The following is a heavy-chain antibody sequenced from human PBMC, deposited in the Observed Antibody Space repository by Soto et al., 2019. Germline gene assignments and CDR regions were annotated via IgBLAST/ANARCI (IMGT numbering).Heavy chain of an antibody. CDR3: ARSRPQGSDFPGVIPWDALDV. D-gene: IGHD2-21*01. CDR2: VIPIFGTT. V-gene: IGHV1-69*01. J-gene: IGHJ3*01. CDR1: GGALSSSG. Sequence: QVQLVQSGAEMKKPGSSVRVSCKASGGALSSSGITWVREAPGQGLEWVAGVIPIFGTTKHAPKFQGRVTVSADESTSTAYMELISLTSEDTAVYFCARSRPQGSDFPGVIPWDALDVWGQGTLVTVSS.